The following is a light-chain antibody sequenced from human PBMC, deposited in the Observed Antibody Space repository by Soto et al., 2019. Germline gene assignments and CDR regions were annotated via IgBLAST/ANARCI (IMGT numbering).Light chain of an antibody. J-gene: IGLJ1*01. CDR1: KNDIGVYDF. CDR2: EVV. V-gene: IGLV2-8*01. Sequence: QSALTQPPSASGSPGQSVTISCTGTKNDIGVYDFVSWYQHHPGKAPRLIIYEVVQRPSGVPDRFSGSKSGNTASLTVSGLHAADEAYYFCKSYAGSNTYVFGSGTKVTVL. CDR3: KSYAGSNTYV.